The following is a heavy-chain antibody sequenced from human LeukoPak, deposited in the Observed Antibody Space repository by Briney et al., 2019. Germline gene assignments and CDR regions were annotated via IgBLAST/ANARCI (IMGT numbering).Heavy chain of an antibody. CDR2: ISSSGSTI. CDR1: GFTFSDYY. J-gene: IGHJ4*02. V-gene: IGHV3-11*01. Sequence: GGSLRLSCAASGFTFSDYYMSWIRQAPGKGLEWVSYISSSGSTIYYADSVKGRFTISRDNSKNTLYLQMNSLRAEDTAVYYCAKGALLWFGELLHWGQGTLVTVSS. D-gene: IGHD3-10*01. CDR3: AKGALLWFGELLH.